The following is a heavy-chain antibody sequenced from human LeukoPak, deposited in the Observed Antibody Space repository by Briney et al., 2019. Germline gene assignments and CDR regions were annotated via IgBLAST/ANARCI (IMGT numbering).Heavy chain of an antibody. CDR1: GFTFSSYA. CDR3: AKDSKITIFGVVIGGWSDP. CDR2: ISGSGGST. Sequence: GGSLRLSCAASGFTFSSYAMSWVRQAPGKGLEWVSAISGSGGSTYYADSVKGRFTISRDNSKNTLYLQMNSLRAEDTVVYYCAKDSKITIFGVVIGGWSDPWGQGTLVTVSS. D-gene: IGHD3-3*01. V-gene: IGHV3-23*01. J-gene: IGHJ5*02.